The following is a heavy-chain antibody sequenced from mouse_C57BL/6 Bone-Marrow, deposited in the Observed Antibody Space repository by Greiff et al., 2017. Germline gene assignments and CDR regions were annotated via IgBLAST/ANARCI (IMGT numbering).Heavy chain of an antibody. CDR3: ARALYYGSTYYAMDY. V-gene: IGHV1-50*01. CDR1: GYTFTSYW. D-gene: IGHD1-1*01. J-gene: IGHJ4*01. Sequence: QVQLQQPGAELVKPGASVKLSCKASGYTFTSYWMQWVKQRPGQGLEWIGEIDPSDSYTNYNQKFKGKATLTVNTSSSTAYMQLSILTSEDSAVSYCARALYYGSTYYAMDYWGQGTSVTVSS. CDR2: IDPSDSYT.